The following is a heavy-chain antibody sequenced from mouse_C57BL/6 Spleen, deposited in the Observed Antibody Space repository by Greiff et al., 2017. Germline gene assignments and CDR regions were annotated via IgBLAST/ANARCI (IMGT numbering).Heavy chain of an antibody. Sequence: QVQLKQPGAELVKPGASVKLSCKASGYTFTSYWMHWVQQRPGRGLEWIGRIDPNSGGTKYNEKFKSKATLTVAKPSSTAYMQLSSLTSEDSAVYYCARSGYDYDLYWYFDVWGTGTTVTVSS. J-gene: IGHJ1*03. CDR1: GYTFTSYW. CDR2: IDPNSGGT. V-gene: IGHV1-72*01. CDR3: ARSGYDYDLYWYFDV. D-gene: IGHD2-4*01.